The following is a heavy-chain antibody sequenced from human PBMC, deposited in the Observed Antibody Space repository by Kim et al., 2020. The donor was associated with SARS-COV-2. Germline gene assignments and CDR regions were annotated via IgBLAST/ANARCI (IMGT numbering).Heavy chain of an antibody. J-gene: IGHJ4*02. V-gene: IGHV6-1*01. D-gene: IGHD6-19*01. CDR3: ARGSSGWSDIDY. Sequence: DYAVSVKSRITINPDTSKNQFSLQLNSVTPEDTAVYYCARGSSGWSDIDYWGQGTLVTVSS.